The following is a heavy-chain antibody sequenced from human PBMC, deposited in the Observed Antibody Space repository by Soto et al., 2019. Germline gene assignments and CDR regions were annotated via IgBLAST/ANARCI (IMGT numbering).Heavy chain of an antibody. CDR2: ISGSGGST. CDR1: GFTFSSYA. CDR3: AKGVYYDSSGPVDY. J-gene: IGHJ4*02. Sequence: PVGSLRLSCAASGFTFSSYAMSWVRQAPGKGLEWVSAISGSGGSTYYADSVKGRFTISRDNSENTLYLRMNSLRAEDTAVYYCAKGVYYDSSGPVDYWGQGTLVTVSS. D-gene: IGHD3-22*01. V-gene: IGHV3-23*01.